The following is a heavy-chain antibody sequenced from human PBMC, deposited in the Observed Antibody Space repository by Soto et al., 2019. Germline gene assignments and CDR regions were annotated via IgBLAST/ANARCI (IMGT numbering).Heavy chain of an antibody. CDR3: ARDPDWGSVDY. J-gene: IGHJ4*02. CDR2: ISSSSSTI. V-gene: IGHV3-48*04. CDR1: GFTFSSYS. D-gene: IGHD7-27*01. Sequence: GGSLRLSCAASGFTFSSYSMNWVRQAPGKGLEWVSYISSSSSTIYYADSVKGRFTISRDNAKNSLYPQMNSLRAEDTAVYYCARDPDWGSVDYWGQGTLVTVSS.